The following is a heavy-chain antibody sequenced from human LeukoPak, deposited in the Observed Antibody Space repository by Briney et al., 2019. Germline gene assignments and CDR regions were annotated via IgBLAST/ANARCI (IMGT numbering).Heavy chain of an antibody. Sequence: GASVKVSCKASGYTFTSYGISWVRQAPGQGLEWTGWVSAYNGNTNYAQKFQGRVTMTTDTPTSTVYMELRSLRSDDTAVYYCGRHDGGSGWPWLGIDYWGQGTLVTVSS. CDR3: GRHDGGSGWPWLGIDY. CDR1: GYTFTSYG. D-gene: IGHD6-25*01. CDR2: VSAYNGNT. V-gene: IGHV1-18*01. J-gene: IGHJ4*02.